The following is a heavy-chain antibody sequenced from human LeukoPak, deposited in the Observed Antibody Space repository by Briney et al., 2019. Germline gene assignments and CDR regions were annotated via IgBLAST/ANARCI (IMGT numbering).Heavy chain of an antibody. CDR3: ARRREKYGVNLEYFQH. CDR1: GGSISSSSYY. CDR2: IYYSGST. J-gene: IGHJ1*01. Sequence: SETLSLTCTVSGGSISSSSYYWGWIRQPPGKGLEWIGSIYYSGSTYYNPSLKSRVTISVDTSKNQFSLKLSSVTAADTAVYYCARRREKYGVNLEYFQHWGQGTLVTVSS. V-gene: IGHV4-39*01. D-gene: IGHD4/OR15-4a*01.